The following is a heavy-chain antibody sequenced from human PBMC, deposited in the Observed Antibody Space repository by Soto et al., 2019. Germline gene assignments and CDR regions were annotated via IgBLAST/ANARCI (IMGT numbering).Heavy chain of an antibody. CDR1: GFTFSSYS. J-gene: IGHJ6*03. CDR3: ARSRNYYYYYMDV. V-gene: IGHV3-48*01. Sequence: GGSLILSCAASGFTFSSYSMNWVRQAPGKGLEWVSYISSSSSTIYYADSVKGRFTISRDNAKNSLYLQMNSLRAEDTAVYYCARSRNYYYYYMDVWGKGTTVTVSS. CDR2: ISSSSSTI.